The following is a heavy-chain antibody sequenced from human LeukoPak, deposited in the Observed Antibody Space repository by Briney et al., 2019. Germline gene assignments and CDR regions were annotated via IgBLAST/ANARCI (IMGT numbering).Heavy chain of an antibody. CDR3: ARPMTTVTTYYYYYGMDV. J-gene: IGHJ6*02. D-gene: IGHD4-17*01. Sequence: PGGSLRLSCAASGFTFSSYAMHWVRQAPGKGLEWVAVISYDGSNKYYADSAKGRFTISRDNSKNTLYLQMNSLRAEDTAVYYCARPMTTVTTYYYYYGMDVWGQGTTVTVSS. V-gene: IGHV3-30-3*01. CDR2: ISYDGSNK. CDR1: GFTFSSYA.